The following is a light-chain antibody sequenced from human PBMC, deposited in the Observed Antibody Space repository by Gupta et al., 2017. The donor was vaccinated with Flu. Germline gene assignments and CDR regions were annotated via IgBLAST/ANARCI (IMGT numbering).Light chain of an antibody. CDR1: SSNIGNNY. J-gene: IGLJ3*02. V-gene: IGLV1-51*01. CDR2: DNY. CDR3: ATWDSSVSAEV. Sequence: QSVLTQPPSVSAAPGQKVAISCSGSSSNIGNNYVSWYQQRPGAAPKLLIYDNYKRPSGIPDRFSGSRSGTSATLAITGLQTGDEADYYCATWDSSVSAEVFGGGTKLTVL.